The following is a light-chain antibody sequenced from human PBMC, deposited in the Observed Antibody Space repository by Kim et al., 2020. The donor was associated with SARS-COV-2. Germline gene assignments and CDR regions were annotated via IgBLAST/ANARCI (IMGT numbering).Light chain of an antibody. CDR2: GAS. J-gene: IGKJ1*01. Sequence: EIVMTQSPATLSVSPGERATLSCRASQSVSSNLAWYQQKPGQAPSLLIYGASTRATGIPARFSGSGSGTEFTLTISSLQSEDFAVYYWQQYNNWPPWTFGQGTKVDIK. V-gene: IGKV3-15*01. CDR3: QQYNNWPPWT. CDR1: QSVSSN.